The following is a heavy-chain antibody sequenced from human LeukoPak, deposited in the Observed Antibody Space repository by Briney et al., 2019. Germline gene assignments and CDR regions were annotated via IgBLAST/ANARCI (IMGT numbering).Heavy chain of an antibody. CDR2: IYYSGST. CDR1: GGSTNNYY. J-gene: IGHJ6*03. Sequence: SETLSLTCTVSGGSTNNYYWTWIRQPPGKGLEWIGTIYYSGSTYYNPSLTSRVTISVDTSKNQFSLKLSSVTAADTAVYYCARHKDYYYSYMDVWGKGTTVTISS. CDR3: ARHKDYYYSYMDV. V-gene: IGHV4-59*04.